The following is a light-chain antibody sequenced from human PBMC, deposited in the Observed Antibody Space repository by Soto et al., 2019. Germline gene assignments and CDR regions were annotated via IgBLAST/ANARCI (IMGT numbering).Light chain of an antibody. J-gene: IGLJ2*01. Sequence: QAVVTQPPSVSGAPGQRVTISCTGSSSNIGADFEVHWYQQLPGTAPKLLIYTNNNRPSGVPDRFSGSKSGTSASLAITGLQAEDEADYYCQSYDSSLSGYVIFGGGTKLTVL. V-gene: IGLV1-40*01. CDR3: QSYDSSLSGYVI. CDR2: TNN. CDR1: SSNIGADFE.